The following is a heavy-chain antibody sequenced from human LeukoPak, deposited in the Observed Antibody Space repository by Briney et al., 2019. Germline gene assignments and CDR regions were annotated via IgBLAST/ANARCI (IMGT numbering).Heavy chain of an antibody. CDR2: IRANGGGT. Sequence: GGSLRLSCAASGFTFSSYAMTWVRQAPGKGLEWVSTIRANGGGTHYAESLRGRFTISRDNSKSTVYLQMNSLSAEDTAIYYCARAPRPRDSSGWLGSGMDVWGQGTTVTVSS. CDR3: ARAPRPRDSSGWLGSGMDV. V-gene: IGHV3-23*01. D-gene: IGHD6-19*01. CDR1: GFTFSSYA. J-gene: IGHJ6*02.